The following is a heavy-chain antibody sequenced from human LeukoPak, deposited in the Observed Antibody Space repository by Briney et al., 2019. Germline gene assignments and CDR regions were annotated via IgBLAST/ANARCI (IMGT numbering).Heavy chain of an antibody. CDR2: INHSGST. Sequence: KPSETLSLTCAVYGGSFSGYYWSWIRQPPGKGLEWIGEINHSGSTNYNPSLKSRVTISVDTSKNQFSLKLSSVTAADTAVYYCARQEAYESPPIWGQGTMVTVSS. J-gene: IGHJ3*02. CDR3: ARQEAYESPPI. CDR1: GGSFSGYY. D-gene: IGHD3-22*01. V-gene: IGHV4-34*01.